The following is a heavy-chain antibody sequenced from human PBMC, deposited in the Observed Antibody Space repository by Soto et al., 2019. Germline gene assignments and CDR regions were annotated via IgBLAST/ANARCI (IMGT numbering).Heavy chain of an antibody. CDR3: ARDKQGVRLRLQGGYYYYYGMDV. CDR1: GFTFSSYS. Sequence: EVQLVESGGGLVHPGGSLRLSCAASGFTFSSYSMNWVRQAPGKGLEWVSYISSSSSTIYYADSVKGRFTISRDNAKNSLYLQMNSLRDEDTAVYYCARDKQGVRLRLQGGYYYYYGMDVWGQGTTVTVSS. CDR2: ISSSSSTI. D-gene: IGHD5-12*01. J-gene: IGHJ6*02. V-gene: IGHV3-48*02.